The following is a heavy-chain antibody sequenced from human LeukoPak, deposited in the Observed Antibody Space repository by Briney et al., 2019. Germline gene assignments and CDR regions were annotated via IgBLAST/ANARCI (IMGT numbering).Heavy chain of an antibody. D-gene: IGHD3-22*01. Sequence: PGGSLRLSCAASGFSVSNNYMSWVRQAPGKGLEWVSLIYSGGDKRYAASVKGRFTISRDNSKNTLYLQMGSLRVEDTAVYYCGGYSSLDHWGQGTLVTVSS. CDR1: GFSVSNNY. CDR2: IYSGGDK. CDR3: GGYSSLDH. V-gene: IGHV3-53*01. J-gene: IGHJ4*02.